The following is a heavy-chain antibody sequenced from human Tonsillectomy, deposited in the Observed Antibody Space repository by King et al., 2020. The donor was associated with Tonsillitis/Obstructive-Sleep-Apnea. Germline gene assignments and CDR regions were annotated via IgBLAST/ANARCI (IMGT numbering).Heavy chain of an antibody. D-gene: IGHD3-16*01. J-gene: IGHJ4*02. CDR2: IKSETDGGTT. Sequence: EVQLVESGGGLVEPGGSLRLSCAVFGFIFSNAWMSWVRQVPGEGLEWVGHIKSETDGGTTAYATPVKGRFTISRDDSKSTLYLQMNSLKTEEKAVYYCTKMRGTGGVTWPNYFGNWGQGTLVTVSS. V-gene: IGHV3-15*01. CDR3: TKMRGTGGVTWPNYFGN. CDR1: GFIFSNAW.